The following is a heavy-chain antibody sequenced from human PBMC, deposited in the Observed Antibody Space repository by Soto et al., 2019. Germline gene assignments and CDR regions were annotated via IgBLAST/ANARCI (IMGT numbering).Heavy chain of an antibody. D-gene: IGHD2-15*01. V-gene: IGHV4-59*08. CDR1: GGSISSYY. Sequence: QVQLQESGPGLVKPSETLSLTCTVSGGSISSYYWSWIRQPPGKGLEWIGYIYYSGSTNYNPSLKSRVTKSVDTSKNQFSLKLSSVTAADTAVYYCARQEGYCSGGSCYSGSYYYYYYMDVWGKGTTVTVSS. CDR2: IYYSGST. CDR3: ARQEGYCSGGSCYSGSYYYYYYMDV. J-gene: IGHJ6*03.